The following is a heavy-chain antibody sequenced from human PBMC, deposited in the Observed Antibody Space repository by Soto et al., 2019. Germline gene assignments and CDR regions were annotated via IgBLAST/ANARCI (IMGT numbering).Heavy chain of an antibody. J-gene: IGHJ6*03. CDR1: GYTFTSYG. CDR2: ISAYNGNT. Sequence: QVQLVQSGAEVKKPGASVKVSCKASGYTFTSYGISWVRQAPGQGLEWMGWISAYNGNTNQAQKLQGRVTMTTDTSTSTADMELRSLRSDDTAVYYCASVPRGWTDYYYMDVWGKGTTVTVSS. D-gene: IGHD2-15*01. V-gene: IGHV1-18*01. CDR3: ASVPRGWTDYYYMDV.